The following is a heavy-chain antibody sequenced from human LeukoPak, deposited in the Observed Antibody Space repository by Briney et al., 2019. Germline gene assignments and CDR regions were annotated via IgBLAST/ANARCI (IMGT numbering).Heavy chain of an antibody. V-gene: IGHV3-73*01. J-gene: IGHJ4*01. CDR3: RGAYYDSGGPEYYFDY. CDR1: GFTFGGPA. Sequence: QSGGSVRLSCAASGFTFGGPAPHWVRHASGKGREWVGRNRGKGDNNSTAYAASAKGRLAIYRHDSKNTAYLQMNSLKTEDTAVYYRRGAYYDSGGPEYYFDYWGQGTPVTVSS. CDR2: NRGKGDNNST. D-gene: IGHD3-22*01.